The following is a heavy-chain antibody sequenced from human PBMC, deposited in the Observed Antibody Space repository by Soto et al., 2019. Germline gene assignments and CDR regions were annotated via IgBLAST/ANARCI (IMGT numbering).Heavy chain of an antibody. CDR1: GGTFSKYA. CDR2: IIPFFQTP. J-gene: IGHJ6*02. V-gene: IGHV1-69*13. CDR3: ARSRAAAPPRVGMDV. Sequence: ASVKVSCKASGGTFSKYAISWVRQAPGQGLEWMGGIIPFFQTPNYAQKYQGRVTITADESTTTAYMEMRSLRSEDTALYYCARSRAAAPPRVGMDVWGQGTTVTV. D-gene: IGHD6-13*01.